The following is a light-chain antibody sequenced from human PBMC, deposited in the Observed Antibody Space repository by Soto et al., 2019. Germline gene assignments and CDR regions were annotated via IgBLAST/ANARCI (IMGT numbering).Light chain of an antibody. J-gene: IGKJ1*01. Sequence: IVMTQSPATLSVSPGERATLSCRASKSVRSKLAWYQQKPGQAPRLLIFGASTRATGIPARFSGSGSGTEFTLTISSLQPEDFATYYCQQSYSTPWTFGQGTKVDIK. CDR1: KSVRSK. CDR3: QQSYSTPWT. V-gene: IGKV3D-15*01. CDR2: GAS.